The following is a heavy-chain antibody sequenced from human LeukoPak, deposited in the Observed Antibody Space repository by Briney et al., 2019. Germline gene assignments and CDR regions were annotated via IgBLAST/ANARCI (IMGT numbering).Heavy chain of an antibody. CDR3: ARGLGSRWLRRKTLDY. Sequence: GESLRLSCAASGFTFNTYNMNWVRQAPGKGLEWVSSIIGRSSYIYYADSVKGRFTISRDTAKNSLYLQMNSLRAEDTALYYCARGLGSRWLRRKTLDYWGQGTLVTVSS. V-gene: IGHV3-21*04. J-gene: IGHJ4*02. CDR2: IIGRSSYI. D-gene: IGHD5-24*01. CDR1: GFTFNTYN.